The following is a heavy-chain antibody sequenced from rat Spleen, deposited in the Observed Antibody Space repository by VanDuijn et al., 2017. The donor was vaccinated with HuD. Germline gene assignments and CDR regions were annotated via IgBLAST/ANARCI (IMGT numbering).Heavy chain of an antibody. Sequence: AASGFTFSDYYMAWVRQAPTKGLEWVATISYDGSSTYYRDSVKGRFTISRDNAKSTLYLQMDSLRSEDTATYYCATDPGCYWGQGVMVTVSS. CDR3: ATDPGCY. V-gene: IGHV5-29*01. CDR2: ISYDGSST. CDR1: GFTFSDYY. J-gene: IGHJ2*01. D-gene: IGHD1-4*01.